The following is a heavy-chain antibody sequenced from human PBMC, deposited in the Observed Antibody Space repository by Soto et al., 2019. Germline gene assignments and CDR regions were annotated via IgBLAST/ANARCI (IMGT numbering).Heavy chain of an antibody. J-gene: IGHJ4*02. V-gene: IGHV3-33*01. CDR3: ARVDAADTGIDY. CDR1: GFTFSSYG. CDR2: IWYDGSNK. Sequence: QVQLVESGGGVVQPGRSLRLSCAASGFTFSSYGMHWVRQAPGKGLAWVAVIWYDGSNKYYADSVKGRFTISRDNSKNTLYLQMNSLRAEDTAVYYCARVDAADTGIDYWGQGTLVTVSS. D-gene: IGHD5-18*01.